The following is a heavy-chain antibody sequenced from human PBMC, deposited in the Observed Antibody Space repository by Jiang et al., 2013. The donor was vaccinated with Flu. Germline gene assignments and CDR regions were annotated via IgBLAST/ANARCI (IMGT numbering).Heavy chain of an antibody. CDR3: AGDPPSSGFAFYV. D-gene: IGHD3-22*01. J-gene: IGHJ3*01. CDR1: GFAFSTYA. Sequence: VQLVESGGGVVQPGRSLRLSCAASGFAFSTYAMHWVRQSPGKGLEWVAFTWFDGSNNHYGDSVRGRFTISRDNSKNTVYLQMNSLRAEDTALYYCAGDPPSSGFAFYVWAKGPWSPSLQ. CDR2: TWFDGSNN. V-gene: IGHV3-33*01.